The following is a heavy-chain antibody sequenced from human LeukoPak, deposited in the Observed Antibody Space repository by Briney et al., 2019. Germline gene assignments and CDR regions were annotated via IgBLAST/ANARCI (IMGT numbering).Heavy chain of an antibody. D-gene: IGHD2-15*01. CDR2: IYYSGST. J-gene: IGHJ4*02. CDR3: ARQAYCSGSSCNPFDY. CDR1: GGSISSGF. V-gene: IGHV4-59*08. Sequence: SETLSLTCTVSGGSISSGFWSWIRQPPGKGLEWIGYIYYSGSTNYNPSLKSRVTISIDTSKSQFSLKQSSVTAADTAVYYCARQAYCSGSSCNPFDYWGQGTLVTVSS.